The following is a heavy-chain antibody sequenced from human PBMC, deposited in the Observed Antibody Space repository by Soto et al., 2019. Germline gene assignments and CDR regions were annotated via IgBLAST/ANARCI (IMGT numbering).Heavy chain of an antibody. CDR3: ARDIGSFAYGEGY. D-gene: IGHD3-10*01. CDR1: GGSINRYW. Sequence: SETLSLTCSVSGGSINRYWWSWIRQPAGKGLEWIGRVYSSGTTDYNPSLNSRATMSVETSKNQFSLKLSSVTAADTAVYYCARDIGSFAYGEGYWGQGIQVTV. J-gene: IGHJ4*02. V-gene: IGHV4-4*07. CDR2: VYSSGTT.